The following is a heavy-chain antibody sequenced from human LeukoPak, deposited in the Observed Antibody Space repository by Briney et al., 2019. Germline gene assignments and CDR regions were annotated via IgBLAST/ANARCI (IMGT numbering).Heavy chain of an antibody. D-gene: IGHD2-2*02. J-gene: IGHJ4*02. Sequence: GASVTVSCTASRYTFTSYYMHWVRQAPGQGLEWMGIINPSGGSTSYAQKFQGRVTMTRDTSTSTVYMELSSLRSEDTAVYYCARVDTRRYCSSTSCYTEDYWGQGTLVTVSS. CDR3: ARVDTRRYCSSTSCYTEDY. CDR1: RYTFTSYY. CDR2: INPSGGST. V-gene: IGHV1-46*01.